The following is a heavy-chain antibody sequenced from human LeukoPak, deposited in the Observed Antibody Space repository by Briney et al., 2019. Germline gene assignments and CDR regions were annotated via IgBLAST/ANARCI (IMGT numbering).Heavy chain of an antibody. D-gene: IGHD2/OR15-2a*01. CDR1: GFTFSNYI. V-gene: IGHV3-21*01. CDR2: ISSSGSYI. CDR3: ARVARGSTYYFPLDY. Sequence: GGSLRLSCAASGFTFSNYIMNWVRQAPGKGLEWVSSISSSGSYIYYADSVKGRFTISRDNAKNSLYLQMNSLRADDTAVYYCARVARGSTYYFPLDYWGQGTLVTVSS. J-gene: IGHJ4*02.